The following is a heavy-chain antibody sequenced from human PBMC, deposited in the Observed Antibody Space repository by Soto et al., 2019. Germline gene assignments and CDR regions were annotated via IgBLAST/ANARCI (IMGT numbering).Heavy chain of an antibody. Sequence: SETLSLTXTVSGGSISSSSYYWGWIRQPPGKGLEWIGSIYYSGSTYYNPSLKSRVTISVDTSKNQFSLKLSSVTAADTAVYYCPRHKGDFWSGYYNWFDPWGQGTLVTVSS. D-gene: IGHD3-3*01. J-gene: IGHJ5*02. V-gene: IGHV4-39*01. CDR3: PRHKGDFWSGYYNWFDP. CDR1: GGSISSSSYY. CDR2: IYYSGST.